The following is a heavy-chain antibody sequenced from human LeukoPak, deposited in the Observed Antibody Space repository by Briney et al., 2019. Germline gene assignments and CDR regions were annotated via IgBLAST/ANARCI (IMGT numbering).Heavy chain of an antibody. CDR3: AGDLDSSRWYGGEYFQP. CDR2: IYYSGST. Sequence: PSETLSLTCTVSGGSISSSSYYWGWIRQPPGKGLEWIGSIYYSGSTYYNPSLKSRVTISVDTSKNQFSLKLSSVTAADTAVYFCAGDLDSSRWYGGEYFQPWGQGTLVTVSS. CDR1: GGSISSSSYY. D-gene: IGHD6-13*01. V-gene: IGHV4-39*07. J-gene: IGHJ1*01.